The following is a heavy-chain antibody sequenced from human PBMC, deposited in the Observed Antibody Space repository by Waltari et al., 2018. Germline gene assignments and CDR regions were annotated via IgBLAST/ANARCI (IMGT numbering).Heavy chain of an antibody. D-gene: IGHD6-13*01. CDR1: GYSISSGYS. V-gene: IGHV4-38-2*01. CDR2: IYHSGST. CDR3: ARQQQLVPGAWFDP. J-gene: IGHJ5*02. Sequence: QVQLQESGPGLVKPSETLSLTCAVSGYSISSGYSWGWIRQPPGKGLEWIGSIYHSGSTYYNPSLKSRVTISVDTSKNQFSLKLSSVTAADTAVYYCARQQQLVPGAWFDPWGQGTLVTVSS.